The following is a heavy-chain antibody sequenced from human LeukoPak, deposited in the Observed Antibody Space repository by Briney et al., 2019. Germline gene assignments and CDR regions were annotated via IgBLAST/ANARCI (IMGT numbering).Heavy chain of an antibody. J-gene: IGHJ4*02. Sequence: SETLSLTCTVSGGSISSSSYYWGWIRQPPGKGLEWIGSIYYSGSTYYNPSLKSRVTISVDTSKNQFSLKLSSVTAADTAVYYFARHEMIVVVIPLFDYWGQGTLVTVSS. CDR3: ARHEMIVVVIPLFDY. CDR2: IYYSGST. D-gene: IGHD3-22*01. CDR1: GGSISSSSYY. V-gene: IGHV4-39*01.